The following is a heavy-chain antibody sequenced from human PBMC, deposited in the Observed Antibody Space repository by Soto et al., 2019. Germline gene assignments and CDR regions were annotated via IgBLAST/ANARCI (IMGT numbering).Heavy chain of an antibody. Sequence: GSLRLSCAASGFTFSSYSMSWVRQAPGKGLEWVSGFRTSGDGGTTYYADFVKGRFTISRDNSKNMLFLQMNSLRAEDTAIYYCAKKVNSGPGSQYFDYWGQGTLVTVSS. CDR3: AKKVNSGPGSQYFDY. D-gene: IGHD3-10*01. CDR1: GFTFSSYS. CDR2: FRTSGDGGTT. V-gene: IGHV3-23*01. J-gene: IGHJ4*02.